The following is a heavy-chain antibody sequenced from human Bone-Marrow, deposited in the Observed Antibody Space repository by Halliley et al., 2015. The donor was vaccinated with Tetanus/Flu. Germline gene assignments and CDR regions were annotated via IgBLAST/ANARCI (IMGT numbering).Heavy chain of an antibody. CDR3: ARDQQLAS. Sequence: LGWVANIKQDGSEKYYVASVKGRFTISRDNAKNSLYLQMNSLRAEDTAVYYCARDQQLASWGQGTLVTVSS. D-gene: IGHD6-13*01. CDR2: IKQDGSEK. J-gene: IGHJ5*02. V-gene: IGHV3-7*04.